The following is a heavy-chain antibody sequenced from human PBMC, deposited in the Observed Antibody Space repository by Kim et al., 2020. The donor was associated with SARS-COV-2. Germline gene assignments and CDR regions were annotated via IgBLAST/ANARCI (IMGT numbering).Heavy chain of an antibody. Sequence: GGSLRLSCAASGFTFSSYGMHWVRQAPGKGLEWVAVIWYDGSNKYYADSVKGRFTISRDNSKNTLYLQMNSLRAEDTAGYYCARDGSGTFPNYGMDVWGQGTPVTVSS. CDR2: IWYDGSNK. V-gene: IGHV3-33*01. J-gene: IGHJ6*02. D-gene: IGHD3-10*01. CDR1: GFTFSSYG. CDR3: ARDGSGTFPNYGMDV.